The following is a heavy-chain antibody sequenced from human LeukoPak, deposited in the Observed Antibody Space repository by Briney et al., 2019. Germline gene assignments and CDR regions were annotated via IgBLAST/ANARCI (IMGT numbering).Heavy chain of an antibody. CDR3: ARSTSGAYYVWGSYRYIGY. CDR2: IYHSGST. D-gene: IGHD3-16*02. J-gene: IGHJ4*02. CDR1: GGSISSSNW. Sequence: SETLSLTCAVSGGSISSSNWWSWVRQPPGKGLEWIGEIYHSGSTNYNPSLKSRVTISVDKSKNQFSLKLSSVTAADTAVYYCARSTSGAYYVWGSYRYIGYWGQGTLVTVSS. V-gene: IGHV4-4*02.